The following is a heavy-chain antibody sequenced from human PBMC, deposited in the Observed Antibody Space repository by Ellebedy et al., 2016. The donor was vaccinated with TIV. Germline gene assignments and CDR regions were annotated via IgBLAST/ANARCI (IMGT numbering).Heavy chain of an antibody. D-gene: IGHD2-8*01. CDR2: FTYSGST. J-gene: IGHJ4*02. Sequence: MPSETLSLTCSVSGGSISSNYWNWIRQPPGKGLEWIGYFTYSGSTNYNPSLKSRATISVDTYKNQFSLKLSSVTAADTAVYSCARSHRNGTDYWGQGTLVTVSS. V-gene: IGHV4-59*08. CDR3: ARSHRNGTDY. CDR1: GGSISSNY.